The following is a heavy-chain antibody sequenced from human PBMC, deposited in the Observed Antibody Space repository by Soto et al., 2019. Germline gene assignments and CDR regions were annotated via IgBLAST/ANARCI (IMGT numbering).Heavy chain of an antibody. D-gene: IGHD4-17*01. CDR1: GGSISSGDYY. CDR2: IYYSGST. Sequence: QVQLQESGPGLVKPSQTLSLTCTVSGGSISSGDYYWSWIRQPPGKGLEWIGYIYYSGSTYYNPSLKNRVTRSGDTSKHQFSLKLRSVTAADTALYYCARAKGLLTVTTSWFDPWGQGTLVTVSS. CDR3: ARAKGLLTVTTSWFDP. V-gene: IGHV4-30-4*01. J-gene: IGHJ5*02.